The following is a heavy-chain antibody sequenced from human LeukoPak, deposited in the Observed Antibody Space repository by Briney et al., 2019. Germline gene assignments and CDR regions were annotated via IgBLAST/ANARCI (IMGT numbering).Heavy chain of an antibody. V-gene: IGHV4-30-2*01. D-gene: IGHD3-10*01. CDR3: ARSMVGGVPYYFDY. J-gene: IGHJ4*02. Sequence: SQTLSLTCAVSGGSISSGGYSWSWIRQPPGKGLEWIGYIYHNGSTYYNPSLKSRVIISVDRSKNQFSLKLSSVTAADTAVYYCARSMVGGVPYYFDYWGQGTLVTVSS. CDR1: GGSISSGGYS. CDR2: IYHNGST.